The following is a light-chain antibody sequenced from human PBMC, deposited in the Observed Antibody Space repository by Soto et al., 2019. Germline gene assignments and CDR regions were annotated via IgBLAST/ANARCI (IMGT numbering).Light chain of an antibody. V-gene: IGKV3-20*01. Sequence: EIVLTQSPGTLSLSPGERATLSCRASQSVSSSYLAWYQQKPGQAPRLLIYGASSRATGIPDRFSGSGSGADFTLSISSLEPEYFAVYYCQQDSSISPTFGPGTKEEIK. CDR2: GAS. J-gene: IGKJ3*01. CDR3: QQDSSISPT. CDR1: QSVSSSY.